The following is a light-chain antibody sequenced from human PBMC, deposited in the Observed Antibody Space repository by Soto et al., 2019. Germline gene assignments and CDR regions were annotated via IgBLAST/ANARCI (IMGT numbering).Light chain of an antibody. Sequence: AIQMTQSPSSLSASVGDRVTITCRASQGIRNDLGWYQQTPGKAPKLLIYGASTLQSGVPSRFSGSGSGTDFTLTISCLQPEDFATYFCLQDYNYPRTFGQGTKV. CDR1: QGIRND. J-gene: IGKJ1*01. V-gene: IGKV1-6*01. CDR3: LQDYNYPRT. CDR2: GAS.